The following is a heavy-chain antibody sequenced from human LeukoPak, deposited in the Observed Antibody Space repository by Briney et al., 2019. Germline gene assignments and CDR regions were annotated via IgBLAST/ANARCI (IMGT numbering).Heavy chain of an antibody. V-gene: IGHV4-4*07. CDR1: GGSISSQY. Sequence: SETLSLTCTVSGGSISSQYWSWVRQPAGKGLEGIGRIYTSGSTNYHPSLNSRVTMSVDTSKNQFSLKLSSVTAADTAVYYCARDRGYCTNGVCAGTDYWGQGTLVTVSS. CDR3: ARDRGYCTNGVCAGTDY. CDR2: IYTSGST. D-gene: IGHD2-8*01. J-gene: IGHJ4*02.